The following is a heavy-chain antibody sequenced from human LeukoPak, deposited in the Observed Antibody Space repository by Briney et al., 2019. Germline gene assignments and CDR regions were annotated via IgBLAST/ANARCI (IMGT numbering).Heavy chain of an antibody. V-gene: IGHV1-8*01. CDR1: GYTFTSYD. CDR3: AGIPVFGGVLHQEPV. CDR2: MNPNSGNT. J-gene: IGHJ6*03. Sequence: ASVKVSCKASGYTFTSYDINWVRQATGQGLEWMEWMNPNSGNTGYAQKFKGRVTITSDTYTNTAYMDMSRLRAEDTPGYFFAGIPVFGGVLHQEPVWGKGTTVTVS. D-gene: IGHD3-3*01.